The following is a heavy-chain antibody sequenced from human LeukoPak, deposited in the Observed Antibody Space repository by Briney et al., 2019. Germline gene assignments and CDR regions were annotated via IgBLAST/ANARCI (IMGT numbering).Heavy chain of an antibody. CDR3: VRGSLRLPRSTPDY. V-gene: IGHV3-74*03. J-gene: IGHJ4*02. Sequence: PGGSLRLSCAVSGFSFTNYWMHWVRQDPGKGLVWVSYISSDGSVTKYADSVKGRFTISRENAVNTLNLQMNSLRVEDTAVYYCVRGSLRLPRSTPDYWGQGTLGTVSS. D-gene: IGHD2-21*02. CDR2: ISSDGSVT. CDR1: GFSFTNYW.